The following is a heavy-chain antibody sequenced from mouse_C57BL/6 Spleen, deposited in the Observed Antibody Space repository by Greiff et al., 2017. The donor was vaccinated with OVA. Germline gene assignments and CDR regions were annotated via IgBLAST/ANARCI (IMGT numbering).Heavy chain of an antibody. CDR1: GYTFTSYW. J-gene: IGHJ1*03. V-gene: IGHV1-52*01. Sequence: QVQLQQPGAELVRPGSSVKLSCKASGYTFTSYWMHWVKQRPIQGLEWIGNIDPSDSETHYNQKFKDKATLTVDKSSSTAYMQLSSLTSEDAAVYYCARSGYGNYGWYFDVWGTGTTVTVSS. CDR2: IDPSDSET. D-gene: IGHD2-1*01. CDR3: ARSGYGNYGWYFDV.